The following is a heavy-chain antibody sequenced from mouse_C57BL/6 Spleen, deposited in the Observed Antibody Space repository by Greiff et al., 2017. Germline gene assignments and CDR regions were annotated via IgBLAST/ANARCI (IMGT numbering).Heavy chain of an antibody. V-gene: IGHV1-15*01. CDR2: IDPETGGT. D-gene: IGHD4-1*01. Sequence: VQVVESGAELVRPGASVTLSCKASGYTFTDYEMHWVKQTPVHGLEWIGAIDPETGGTAYNQKFKGKAILTAYKSSSTAYMELRSLTSEDSAVYYCTRRENWDVRYYFDYWGQGTTLTVSS. CDR3: TRRENWDVRYYFDY. CDR1: GYTFTDYE. J-gene: IGHJ2*01.